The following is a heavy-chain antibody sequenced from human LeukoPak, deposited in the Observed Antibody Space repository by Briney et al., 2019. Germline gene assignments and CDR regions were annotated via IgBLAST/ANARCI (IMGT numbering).Heavy chain of an antibody. CDR1: GGSITNYY. J-gene: IGHJ1*01. V-gene: IGHV4-59*08. Sequence: SETLSLTCTVSGGSITNYYWSWIRQPPGKGLEWIGYIHNGGSTNHDLSLRSRVTMSVDTSKNQLSLQLFSVTAADTAVYYCARHLSRSYFGAVYFQDWGQGTLVTVSS. CDR2: IHNGGST. D-gene: IGHD1-26*01. CDR3: ARHLSRSYFGAVYFQD.